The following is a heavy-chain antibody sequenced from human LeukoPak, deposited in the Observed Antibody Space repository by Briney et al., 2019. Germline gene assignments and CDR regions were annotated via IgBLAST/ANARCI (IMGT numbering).Heavy chain of an antibody. CDR1: GFTFSSYA. D-gene: IGHD4-17*01. CDR2: ISGSGGST. V-gene: IGHV3-23*01. CDR3: AKDHSTYGLIRSDFDY. Sequence: GGSLRLSCAASGFTFSSYAMSWVRQAPGKGLEWVSAISGSGGSTYYADSVKGRFTISRDNSKNTLYLQMNSLRAEDTAVYYCAKDHSTYGLIRSDFDYWGQGTLVTVSS. J-gene: IGHJ4*02.